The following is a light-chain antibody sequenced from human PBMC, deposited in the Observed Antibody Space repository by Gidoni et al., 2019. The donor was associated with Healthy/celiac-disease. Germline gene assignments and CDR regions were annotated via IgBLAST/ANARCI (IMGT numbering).Light chain of an antibody. J-gene: IGLJ2*01. CDR1: SSDVGGYNY. CDR3: SSYAGSNNPVV. V-gene: IGLV2-8*01. Sequence: QSALTQTPSASGSPGQSVTISCTGTSSDVGGYNYVSWYQQHPGKAPKLMIYEVSKRPSGVPDRFSGSKPGNTASLTVSGLQAEDEADYYCSSYAGSNNPVVFGGGTKLTVL. CDR2: EVS.